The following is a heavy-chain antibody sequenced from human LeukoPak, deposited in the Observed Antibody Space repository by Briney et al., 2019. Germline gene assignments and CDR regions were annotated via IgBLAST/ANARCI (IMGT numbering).Heavy chain of an antibody. CDR1: GGSFSGYY. J-gene: IGHJ4*02. V-gene: IGHV4-34*01. CDR2: INHSGST. CDR3: ARAFRRPYDFWSGYPLGFDY. Sequence: SETLSLTCAVYGGSFSGYYWSWIRQPPGKGLEWIGEINHSGSTKYNPSLKSRVTISVDTSKNQFSLNLSSVTAADTAVYYCARAFRRPYDFWSGYPLGFDYWGQGTLVTVSS. D-gene: IGHD3-3*01.